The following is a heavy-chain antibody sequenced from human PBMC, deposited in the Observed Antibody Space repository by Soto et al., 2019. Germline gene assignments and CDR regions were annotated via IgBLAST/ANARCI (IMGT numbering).Heavy chain of an antibody. CDR3: TRAGYHCSGDNCYYYYELDV. V-gene: IGHV3-66*01. CDR2: IYSGGNT. D-gene: IGHD2-15*01. Sequence: EVQLVESGGGLVQPGGSLRLSCAASGFTVSSSYMNWVRQAPGKGLEWVSVIYSGGNTYYADSVKGRFTISRDSSKNMLYLQMDSLRAEDTAVYYGTRAGYHCSGDNCYYYYELDVWGQGTTVTVSS. CDR1: GFTVSSSY. J-gene: IGHJ6*02.